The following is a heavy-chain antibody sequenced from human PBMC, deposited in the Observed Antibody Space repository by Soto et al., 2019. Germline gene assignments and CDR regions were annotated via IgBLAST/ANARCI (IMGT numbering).Heavy chain of an antibody. Sequence: SETLSLTCTVSGGSISSYYWSWIRQPPGKGLEWIGYIYYSGSTNYNPSLKSRVTISVDTSKNQFSLKLSSVTAADTAVYYCARDLGYDFWSGYGNWFDPWGQGTLVTVSS. CDR3: ARDLGYDFWSGYGNWFDP. J-gene: IGHJ5*02. CDR2: IYYSGST. V-gene: IGHV4-59*01. CDR1: GGSISSYY. D-gene: IGHD3-3*01.